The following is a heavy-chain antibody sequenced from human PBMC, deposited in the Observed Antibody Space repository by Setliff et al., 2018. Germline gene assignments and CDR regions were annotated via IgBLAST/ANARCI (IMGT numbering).Heavy chain of an antibody. CDR3: TTGLRHGVPYFDL. V-gene: IGHV1-69-2*01. J-gene: IGHJ4*02. Sequence: ASVKVSCKASGYTFTSYAMHWVRQAPGQRLEWMGRVDPEDGHTKYAEKFQGRITISADMSLDIAHMELGSLTSEDTAVYYCTTGLRHGVPYFDLWGQGTLVTVSS. D-gene: IGHD3-10*01. CDR1: GYTFTSYA. CDR2: VDPEDGHT.